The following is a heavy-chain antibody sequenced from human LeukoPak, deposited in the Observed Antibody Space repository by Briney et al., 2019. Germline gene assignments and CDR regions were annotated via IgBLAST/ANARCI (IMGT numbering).Heavy chain of an antibody. CDR3: ARDRSGITIFGVVTPPDY. CDR1: GYRFTSYY. V-gene: IGHV1-18*04. D-gene: IGHD3-3*01. CDR2: MNPHSGDA. J-gene: IGHJ4*02. Sequence: ASVKVTCKASGYRFTSYYINWVRQATGHGPEWMGWMNPHSGDADYAQKLQGRVTMTTDTSTSTAYMELRSLRSDDTAVYYCARDRSGITIFGVVTPPDYWGQGTLVTVSS.